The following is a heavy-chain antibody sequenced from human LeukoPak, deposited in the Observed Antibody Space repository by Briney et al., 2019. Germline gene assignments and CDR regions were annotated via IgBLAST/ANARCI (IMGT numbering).Heavy chain of an antibody. CDR2: ISSSSSTI. CDR1: GVTFSSYE. J-gene: IGHJ3*02. D-gene: IGHD3-16*01. V-gene: IGHV3-48*03. CDR3: ARERDPGITNAFDI. Sequence: GWSLRLSCAAYGVTFSSYEMNWVRQAPGKGLELVSYISSSSSTIYYADAVKGRFTISRDNAKNSLYLQMNSLRDEDTAVYYCARERDPGITNAFDIWGQGTMVTVSS.